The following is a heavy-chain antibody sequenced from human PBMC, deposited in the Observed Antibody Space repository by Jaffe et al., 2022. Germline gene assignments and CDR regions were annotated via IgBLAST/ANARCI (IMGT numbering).Heavy chain of an antibody. CDR3: ARAPLGYCSSTSCPNWYFDL. J-gene: IGHJ2*01. CDR1: GYTFTGYY. Sequence: QVQLVQSGAEVKKPGASVKVSCKASGYTFTGYYMHWVRQAPGQGLEWMGRINPNSGGTNYAQKFQGRVTMTRDTSISTAYMELSRLRSDDTAVYYCARAPLGYCSSTSCPNWYFDLWGRGTLVTVSS. CDR2: INPNSGGT. D-gene: IGHD2-2*01. V-gene: IGHV1-2*06.